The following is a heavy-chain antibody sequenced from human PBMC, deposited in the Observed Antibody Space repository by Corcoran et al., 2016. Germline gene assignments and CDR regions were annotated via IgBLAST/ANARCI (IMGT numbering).Heavy chain of an antibody. CDR1: GGSISSYY. CDR2: SYYTGST. V-gene: IGHV4-59*01. J-gene: IGHJ4*02. D-gene: IGHD1-26*01. Sequence: QVQLQESGPGLVEPSETLSLTCTVSGGSISSYYWSWIRQPPGEALEWIGWSYYTGSTTYSPSLKSRVTILVDMSKNQFSLSLYSVTAADTAVYFCGRYSGGPANYFDYWGQGALVTVSA. CDR3: GRYSGGPANYFDY.